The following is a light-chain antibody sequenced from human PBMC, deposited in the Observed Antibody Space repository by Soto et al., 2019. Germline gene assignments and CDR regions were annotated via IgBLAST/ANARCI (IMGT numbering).Light chain of an antibody. J-gene: IGLJ1*01. V-gene: IGLV2-18*02. Sequence: ALTQPPSVSGSPGQSVAISCTGTSSDVGSYNRVAWYQQPPGTAPKLMIYEVSNRPSGVPDRFSGSKSGNTASLTISGLQAEDEADYYCSSFTSSSTYVFGTGTKVTVL. CDR2: EVS. CDR3: SSFTSSSTYV. CDR1: SSDVGSYNR.